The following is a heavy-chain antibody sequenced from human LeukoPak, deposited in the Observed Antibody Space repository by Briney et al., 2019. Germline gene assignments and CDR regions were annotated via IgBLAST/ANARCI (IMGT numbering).Heavy chain of an antibody. D-gene: IGHD1-1*01. Sequence: SETLSLTCTVSGVAVSSGSYYWNCSRQCPGKRGEWIGYIYYSGSTNYNPSLKSRVAISVDTSKKQFSLKLSSVTAADTAVYYCARENQNWNGGLDYWGQGPLVTVSS. CDR3: ARENQNWNGGLDY. J-gene: IGHJ4*02. V-gene: IGHV4-61*01. CDR1: GVAVSSGSYY. CDR2: IYYSGST.